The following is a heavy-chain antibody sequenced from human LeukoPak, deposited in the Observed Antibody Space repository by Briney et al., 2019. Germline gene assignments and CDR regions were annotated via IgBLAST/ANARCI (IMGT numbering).Heavy chain of an antibody. CDR2: IHYTGST. D-gene: IGHD3-10*01. J-gene: IGHJ5*02. V-gene: IGHV4-59*01. Sequence: PPETLSLTCTVSGGSISSYYWSWIRQFPGKGLECIGYIHYTGSTNYNPSLKSRVTISVETSKNQFSLKLKSVTAADTAVYYCARGGYYGSGNDFRFDPWGQGTLVTVSS. CDR3: ARGGYYGSGNDFRFDP. CDR1: GGSISSYY.